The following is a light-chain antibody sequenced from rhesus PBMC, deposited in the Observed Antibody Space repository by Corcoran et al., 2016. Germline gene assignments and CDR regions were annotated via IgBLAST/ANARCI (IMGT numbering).Light chain of an antibody. CDR1: QSVGTN. Sequence: ETLVTQSPATLSLSPGERATLSCRASQSVGTNLAWYQQNPGQAPKLLINFASTRAPGTQDRFSGRGSGTEFTLTISSLEPEDVAVYYCQQYNYWNTFGQGTKVEIK. J-gene: IGKJ2*01. CDR2: FAS. CDR3: QQYNYWNT. V-gene: IGKV3-24*04.